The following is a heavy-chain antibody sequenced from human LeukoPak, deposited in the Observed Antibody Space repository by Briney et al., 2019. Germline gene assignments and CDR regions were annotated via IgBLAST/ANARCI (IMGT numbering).Heavy chain of an antibody. CDR2: VNPSHHYK. Sequence: PGGSLRLSCAASGFSFKTYTMNWVRQAPGKGREWVSSVNPSHHYKYYADSVKGRFTISRDNAKSSLYLQMNSLRAEDTAVYYCARDRDYYDSNSFSPDAFGIWGQGTMVTVSS. CDR3: ARDRDYYDSNSFSPDAFGI. CDR1: GFSFKTYT. D-gene: IGHD3-22*01. V-gene: IGHV3-21*01. J-gene: IGHJ3*02.